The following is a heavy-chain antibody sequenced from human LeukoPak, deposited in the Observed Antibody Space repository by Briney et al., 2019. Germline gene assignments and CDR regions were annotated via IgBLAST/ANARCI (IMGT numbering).Heavy chain of an antibody. CDR2: ISSSSSYI. J-gene: IGHJ4*02. V-gene: IGHV3-21*01. Sequence: GGSLRLSCAASGFTFSSYSMNWVRQAPGKGLEWVSSISSSSSYIYYADSVKGRFTISRDNAKNSLYLQMNSLRAEDTAVYYCARASEWELRTDYWGQGTLVTVSS. CDR3: ARASEWELRTDY. D-gene: IGHD1-26*01. CDR1: GFTFSSYS.